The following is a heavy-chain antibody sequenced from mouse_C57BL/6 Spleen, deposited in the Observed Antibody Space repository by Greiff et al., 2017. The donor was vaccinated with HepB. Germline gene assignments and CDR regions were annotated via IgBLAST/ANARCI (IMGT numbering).Heavy chain of an antibody. V-gene: IGHV1-42*01. D-gene: IGHD2-1*01. CDR3: AVYYGNPWFAY. J-gene: IGHJ3*01. CDR2: INPSTGGT. CDR1: GYSFTGYY. Sequence: EVQVVESGPELVKPGASVKISCKASGYSFTGYYMNWVKQSPEKSLEWIGEINPSTGGTTYNQKFKAKATLTVDKSSSTAYMQLKSLTSEDSAVYYCAVYYGNPWFAYWGQGTLVTVSA.